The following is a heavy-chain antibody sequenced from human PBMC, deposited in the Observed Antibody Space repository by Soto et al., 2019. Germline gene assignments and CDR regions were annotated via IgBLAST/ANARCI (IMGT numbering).Heavy chain of an antibody. V-gene: IGHV3-7*03. J-gene: IGHJ4*02. Sequence: GGSLRLSCAASGFTFSTYWMIWVRQAPGKGLEWVANIKEDGSEKYYVDSVKGRFTISRDNAKNPLYLQMNSLRAEDTAVYYCARGYARSDYWGQGALVTVSS. D-gene: IGHD2-2*01. CDR2: IKEDGSEK. CDR1: GFTFSTYW. CDR3: ARGYARSDY.